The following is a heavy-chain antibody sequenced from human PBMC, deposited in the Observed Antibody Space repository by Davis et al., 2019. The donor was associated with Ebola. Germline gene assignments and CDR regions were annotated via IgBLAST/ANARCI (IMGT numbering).Heavy chain of an antibody. J-gene: IGHJ4*02. V-gene: IGHV3-7*01. CDR2: IKQDGSEK. CDR1: GFTFSSYW. CDR3: VRHGIGGDYDILS. Sequence: GGSLRLSCAASGFTFSSYWMSWVRQAPGKGLEWVANIKQDGSEKYYVDSVKGRFTISRDNAKNSLYLQMNSLRAEDTAVYYCVRHGIGGDYDILSWGQGTLVTVSS. D-gene: IGHD4-17*01.